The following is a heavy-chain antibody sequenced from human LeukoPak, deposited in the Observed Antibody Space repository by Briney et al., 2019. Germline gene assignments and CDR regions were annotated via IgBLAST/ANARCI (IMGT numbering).Heavy chain of an antibody. D-gene: IGHD6-13*01. CDR3: ARVLPGIAEPYDF. Sequence: GESLKISCKGSGYSFTSYWIGWVRQMPGKGLEWMGIIYPGDSDTRYSPSFQGQVTIPADKSISTAYLQWSSLKASDTAMYYCARVLPGIAEPYDFWGQGTLVTVSS. CDR2: IYPGDSDT. J-gene: IGHJ4*02. CDR1: GYSFTSYW. V-gene: IGHV5-51*01.